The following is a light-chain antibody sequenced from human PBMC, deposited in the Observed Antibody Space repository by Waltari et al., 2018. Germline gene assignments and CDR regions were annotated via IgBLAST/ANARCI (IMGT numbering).Light chain of an antibody. CDR3: CSHAGSNTFWV. V-gene: IGLV2-11*01. Sequence: QSALTQPRSVSGPPGQSVTISCTGTSSDVGGYDFLSLYQQHPGKAPKLIMYYVSQRPSGVPDRFSGSKSGNTASLTITGLQAEDEAEYYCCSHAGSNTFWVFGGGTKVTVL. CDR1: SSDVGGYDF. CDR2: YVS. J-gene: IGLJ3*02.